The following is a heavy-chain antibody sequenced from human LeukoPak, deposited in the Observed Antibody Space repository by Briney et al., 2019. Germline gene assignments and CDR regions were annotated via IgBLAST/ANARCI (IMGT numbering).Heavy chain of an antibody. V-gene: IGHV1-18*01. CDR3: ARVDAGQWYYDFWSGYYTNDY. J-gene: IGHJ4*02. CDR1: GYTFTSYG. CDR2: ISAYNGNT. D-gene: IGHD3-3*01. Sequence: ASVKVSCKASGYTFTSYGISWVRQAPGQGLEWMGWISAYNGNTNYAQKLQGRVTMTTDTSTSTAYMELRSLRSDDAAVYYCARVDAGQWYYDFWSGYYTNDYWGQGTLVTVSS.